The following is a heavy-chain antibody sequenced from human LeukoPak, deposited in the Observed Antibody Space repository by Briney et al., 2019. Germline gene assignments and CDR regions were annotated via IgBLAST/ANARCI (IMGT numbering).Heavy chain of an antibody. CDR3: ARSDWFDP. J-gene: IGHJ5*02. CDR1: GFTFSSYW. CDR2: VKSDGSST. Sequence: GGSLRLSCAASGFTFSSYWMHCVRQAPGKGLVWVSRVKSDGSSTSYADSVKGRFTISRDNAKNTLYLQMNSLRAEDTAVYYCARSDWFDPWGQGTLVIVSS. V-gene: IGHV3-74*01.